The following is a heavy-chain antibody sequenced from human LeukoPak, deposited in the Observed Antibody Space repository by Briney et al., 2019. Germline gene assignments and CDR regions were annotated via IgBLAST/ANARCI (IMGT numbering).Heavy chain of an antibody. D-gene: IGHD5-24*01. Sequence: SETLSLTCTVSGGSISSYYWSRIRQPPGKGLEWIGYIYYSGSTNYNPSLKSRVTISVDTSKNQFSLKLSSVTAADTAVYYCARVAAVEMATLPGAFDIWGQGTMVTVSS. CDR3: ARVAAVEMATLPGAFDI. CDR2: IYYSGST. J-gene: IGHJ3*02. V-gene: IGHV4-59*01. CDR1: GGSISSYY.